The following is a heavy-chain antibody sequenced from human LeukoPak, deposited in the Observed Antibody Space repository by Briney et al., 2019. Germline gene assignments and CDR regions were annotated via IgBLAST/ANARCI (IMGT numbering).Heavy chain of an antibody. D-gene: IGHD6-6*01. CDR3: VRDLNSAARSFFDY. CDR1: GYTFISFG. Sequence: ASVKVSCKASGYTFISFGFSWVRQAPGQGPEWMGWISGYTGNTNYAQRSQGRVTMTTDTSTSTAYMELRTLRSDDTAVYYCVRDLNSAARSFFDYWGPGTLVTVSS. V-gene: IGHV1-18*01. CDR2: ISGYTGNT. J-gene: IGHJ4*02.